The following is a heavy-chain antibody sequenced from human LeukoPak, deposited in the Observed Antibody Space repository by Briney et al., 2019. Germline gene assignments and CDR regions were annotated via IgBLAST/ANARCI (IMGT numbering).Heavy chain of an antibody. Sequence: ASVKVSCQASGYTFTDYYMHWVRQAPGQGVEWMGWINPSSGATIYAPKFQGRVTMTRDTSISTAYMELSRLRSDDTAVYYCARGELLDYWGQGTLVTVSS. D-gene: IGHD1-26*01. CDR1: GYTFTDYY. CDR3: ARGELLDY. V-gene: IGHV1-2*02. J-gene: IGHJ4*02. CDR2: INPSSGAT.